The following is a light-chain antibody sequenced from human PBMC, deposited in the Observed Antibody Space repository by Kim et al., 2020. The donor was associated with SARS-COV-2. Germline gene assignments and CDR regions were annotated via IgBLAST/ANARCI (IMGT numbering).Light chain of an antibody. J-gene: IGKJ1*01. Sequence: DIQMTQSPSSLSASVGDRVTISCRASQGGSNFLAWYQQKPGKVPKLLIYAASALHSGVPSRFSGSGSGTDFTLTISSLQPEDVATYYCQNYNSAPWTFGQGTKVDIK. CDR1: QGGSNF. V-gene: IGKV1-27*01. CDR3: QNYNSAPWT. CDR2: AAS.